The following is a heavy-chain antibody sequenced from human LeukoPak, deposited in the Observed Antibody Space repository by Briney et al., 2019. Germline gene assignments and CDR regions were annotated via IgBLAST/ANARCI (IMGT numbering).Heavy chain of an antibody. V-gene: IGHV4-59*05. D-gene: IGHD1-26*01. Sequence: SETLSLTCTVSGGSISSYYWSWIRQPPGKGLEWIGSIYYSGSTYYNPSLKSRVTISVDRSKNQFSLKLSSVTAADTAVYYCAGGSWEWYFDLWGRGTLVTVSS. J-gene: IGHJ2*01. CDR1: GGSISSYY. CDR3: AGGSWEWYFDL. CDR2: IYYSGST.